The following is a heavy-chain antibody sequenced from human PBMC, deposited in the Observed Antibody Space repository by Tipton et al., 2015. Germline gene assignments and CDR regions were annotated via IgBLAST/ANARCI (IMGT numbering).Heavy chain of an antibody. CDR3: ARDLEHGMDV. V-gene: IGHV4-38-2*02. Sequence: TLSLTCAVSAYSISSDYYWGWIRQPPGKGLEWIGYISQRDGPNYNPSLKSRVTISVDTSKNQVFLNLTSVTAADTAVYFCARDLEHGMDVWGQGTTVTVS. CDR1: AYSISSDYY. J-gene: IGHJ6*02. CDR2: ISQRDGP. D-gene: IGHD5-24*01.